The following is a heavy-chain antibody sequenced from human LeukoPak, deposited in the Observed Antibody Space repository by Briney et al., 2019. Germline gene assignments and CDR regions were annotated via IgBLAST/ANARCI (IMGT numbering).Heavy chain of an antibody. J-gene: IGHJ4*02. CDR2: INSDGRST. Sequence: PGGSLRLSCAASGFTFSSYWMHWVRQAPGKGLVWVSGINSDGRSTRYAGSVKGRFTISRDNAKNTLYLQMNSLRAEDTAVFYCARGYCTGGTCYFDYWGRGTLVTVSS. CDR3: ARGYCTGGTCYFDY. V-gene: IGHV3-74*01. D-gene: IGHD2-8*02. CDR1: GFTFSSYW.